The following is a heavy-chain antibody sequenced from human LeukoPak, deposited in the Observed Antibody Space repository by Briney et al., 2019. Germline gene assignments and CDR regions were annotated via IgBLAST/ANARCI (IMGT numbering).Heavy chain of an antibody. D-gene: IGHD1-26*01. Sequence: ASVKVSCKASGYTFTSYDINWVRQATGQGLEWMGWMNPNSGNTGYAQKFQGRVTITRNTSISTAYMALSSLRSEDTAVYYCARVVGELLQLADAFDIWGQGTMVTVSS. V-gene: IGHV1-8*03. J-gene: IGHJ3*02. CDR2: MNPNSGNT. CDR1: GYTFTSYD. CDR3: ARVVGELLQLADAFDI.